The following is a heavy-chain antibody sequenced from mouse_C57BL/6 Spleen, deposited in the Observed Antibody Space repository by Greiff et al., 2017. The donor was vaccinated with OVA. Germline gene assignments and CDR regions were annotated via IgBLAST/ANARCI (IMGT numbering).Heavy chain of an antibody. CDR2: INPNNGGT. V-gene: IGHV1-22*01. J-gene: IGHJ2*01. Sequence: EVKLVESGPELVKPGASVKMSCKASGYTFTDYNMHWVKQSHGKSLEWIGYINPNNGGTSYNQKFKGKATLTVNKSSSTAYMELRSLTSEDAAVYYCARNDYGLSFDYWGQGTTLTVSS. CDR1: GYTFTDYN. D-gene: IGHD2-4*01. CDR3: ARNDYGLSFDY.